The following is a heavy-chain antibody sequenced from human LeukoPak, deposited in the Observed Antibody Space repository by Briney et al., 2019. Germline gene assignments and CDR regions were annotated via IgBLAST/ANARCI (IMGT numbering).Heavy chain of an antibody. CDR1: GGSISSYY. D-gene: IGHD3-10*01. J-gene: IGHJ6*03. V-gene: IGHV4-4*07. CDR3: ARDRGRPRDYYYYMDV. Sequence: IPSETLSLTCTVSGGSISSYYWSWIRQPAGKGLEWIGRIYTSGSTNYNPSLKSRVTMSVDTSKNQFSLKLSSVTAADTAVYYCARDRGRPRDYYYYMDVWGKGTTVTISS. CDR2: IYTSGST.